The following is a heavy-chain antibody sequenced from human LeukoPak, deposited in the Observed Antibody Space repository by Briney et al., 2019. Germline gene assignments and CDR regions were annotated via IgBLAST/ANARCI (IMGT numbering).Heavy chain of an antibody. CDR1: GFTFSSYE. D-gene: IGHD2-2*01. J-gene: IGHJ4*02. CDR3: AGKYCSSTSCLFDY. V-gene: IGHV3-48*03. Sequence: GGSLRLSCAASGFTFSSYEMNWVRQAPGKGLEWVSYISTSGSPIYYADSVKGRFTISRDNAKNSLYLQMNSLRAEDTAVYYCAGKYCSSTSCLFDYWGQGTLVTVSS. CDR2: ISTSGSPI.